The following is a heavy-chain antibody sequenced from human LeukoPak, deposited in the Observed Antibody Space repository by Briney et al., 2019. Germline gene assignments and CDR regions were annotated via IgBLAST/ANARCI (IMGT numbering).Heavy chain of an antibody. CDR1: GGTFSSYA. CDR2: INPSGGST. CDR3: ARDDIDYGDYGFDY. D-gene: IGHD4-17*01. J-gene: IGHJ4*02. Sequence: GASVKVSCKASGGTFSSYAISWVRQAPGQGLEWMGIINPSGGSTSYAQKFQGRVTMTRDTSTSTVYMELSSLRSEDTAVYYCARDDIDYGDYGFDYWGQGTLVTVSS. V-gene: IGHV1-46*01.